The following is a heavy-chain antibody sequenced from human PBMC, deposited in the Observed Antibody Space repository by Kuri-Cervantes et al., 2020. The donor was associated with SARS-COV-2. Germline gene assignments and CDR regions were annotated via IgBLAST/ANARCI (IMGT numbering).Heavy chain of an antibody. CDR3: TGIDNTAYVHPGDY. V-gene: IGHV1-69*13. J-gene: IGHJ4*02. D-gene: IGHD3-16*01. Sequence: SVKVSCKASGGTFSSYAISWVRQAPGQGLEWMGGIIPIFGTANYAQKFQGRVTITADESTSTAYMELRSLRSDDTAVYYCTGIDNTAYVHPGDYWGQGTLVTVSS. CDR1: GGTFSSYA. CDR2: IIPIFGTA.